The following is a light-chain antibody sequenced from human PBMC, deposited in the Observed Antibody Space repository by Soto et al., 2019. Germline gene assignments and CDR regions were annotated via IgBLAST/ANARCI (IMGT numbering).Light chain of an antibody. CDR2: DAS. Sequence: EIVLTQSPVTLSLSPGERATLSCRASQSVSNYLDWYQQKPGQAPRLLLYDASYRATGIPARFSGSGSGTDVTLTISSLEPEDFAVYYCQQRSDWPPSITCGQGTRLEIK. J-gene: IGKJ5*01. CDR3: QQRSDWPPSIT. CDR1: QSVSNY. V-gene: IGKV3-11*01.